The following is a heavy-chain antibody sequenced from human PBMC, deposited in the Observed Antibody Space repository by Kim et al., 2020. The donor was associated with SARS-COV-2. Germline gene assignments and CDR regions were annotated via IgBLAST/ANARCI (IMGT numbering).Heavy chain of an antibody. CDR2: IYYSGST. D-gene: IGHD6-13*01. J-gene: IGHJ4*02. Sequence: SETLSLTCTVSGGSISSSSYYWGWIRQPPGKGLEWIGSIYYSGSTYYNPSLKSRVTISVDTSKNQFSLKLSSVTAADTAVYYCALGAAAGVLFDYWGQGT. CDR1: GGSISSSSYY. V-gene: IGHV4-39*01. CDR3: ALGAAAGVLFDY.